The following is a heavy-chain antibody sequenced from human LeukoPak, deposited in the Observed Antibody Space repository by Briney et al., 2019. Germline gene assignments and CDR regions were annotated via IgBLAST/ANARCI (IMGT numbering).Heavy chain of an antibody. CDR3: ASATRSIAARPHFDY. CDR2: IIPIFGTA. CDR1: GGTFSSYA. V-gene: IGHV1-69*05. Sequence: SVKVSCKASGGTFSSYAISWVRQAPGQGLEWMGGIIPIFGTANYAQKFQGRVTITTDESTSTAYMELSSLRSEDTAVYYCASATRSIAARPHFDYWAREPWSPSPQ. J-gene: IGHJ4*02. D-gene: IGHD6-6*01.